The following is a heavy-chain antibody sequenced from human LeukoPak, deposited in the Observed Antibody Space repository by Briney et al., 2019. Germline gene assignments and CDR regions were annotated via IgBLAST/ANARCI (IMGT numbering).Heavy chain of an antibody. CDR2: ISSNGGST. CDR1: GFTFSSYA. CDR3: ARGGYRAAPYYFDY. V-gene: IGHV3-64*01. D-gene: IGHD6-25*01. J-gene: IGHJ4*02. Sequence: PGGSLRLSCAASGFTFSSYAMHWVRQAPGKGLEYVSAISSNGGSTYYANSVKGRFTISRDNSKNTLYLQMGSLRAEDMAVYYCARGGYRAAPYYFDYWGQGTLVTVSS.